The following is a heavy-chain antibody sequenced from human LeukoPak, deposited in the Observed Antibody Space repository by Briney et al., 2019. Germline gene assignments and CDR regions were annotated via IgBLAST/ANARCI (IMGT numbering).Heavy chain of an antibody. CDR2: IYYSGRT. Sequence: SETLSLTCTVSGGSLSSSSYYWGWIRQPPGTGLEWIGNIYYSGRTYYNPSLKSRVTISVDTPKNQFSLKLSSVTAADTAVYYCARGVTMIVVVIHDWYFDLWGRGTLVTVSS. J-gene: IGHJ2*01. CDR3: ARGVTMIVVVIHDWYFDL. D-gene: IGHD3-22*01. V-gene: IGHV4-39*01. CDR1: GGSLSSSSYY.